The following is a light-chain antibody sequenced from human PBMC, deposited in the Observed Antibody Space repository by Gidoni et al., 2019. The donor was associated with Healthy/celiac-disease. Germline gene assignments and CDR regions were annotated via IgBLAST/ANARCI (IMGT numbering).Light chain of an antibody. CDR3: SSYTNTGALVL. Sequence: QSALTQPASVSGSPGQSTTISCTGSSREVGDYNFVSWYQHHPGKAPKLMIFEVSKRPSGVSNRFSGSKSGNTASLTISGLQAEDEADYYCSSYTNTGALVLFGAGTEVTVL. J-gene: IGLJ1*01. CDR2: EVS. CDR1: SREVGDYNF. V-gene: IGLV2-14*01.